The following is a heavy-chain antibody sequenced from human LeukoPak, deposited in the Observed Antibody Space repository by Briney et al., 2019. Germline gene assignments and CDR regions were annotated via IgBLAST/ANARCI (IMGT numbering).Heavy chain of an antibody. D-gene: IGHD3-3*01. J-gene: IGHJ6*02. CDR2: IIPIFGTA. Sequence: SVKVSCKASGGTFSSYAISWVQQAPGQRLEWMGGIIPIFGTANYAQKFQGRVTITADESTSTAYMELSSLRSEDTAVYYCARDRRSLIRYYDFWSGYYGMDVWGQGTTVTVSS. CDR3: ARDRRSLIRYYDFWSGYYGMDV. V-gene: IGHV1-69*13. CDR1: GGTFSSYA.